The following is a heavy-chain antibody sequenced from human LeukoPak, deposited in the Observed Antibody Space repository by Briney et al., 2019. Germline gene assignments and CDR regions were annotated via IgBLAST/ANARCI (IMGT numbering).Heavy chain of an antibody. CDR3: ARGGYSSGWYRY. D-gene: IGHD6-19*01. V-gene: IGHV3-7*01. CDR2: IKQDGSEK. J-gene: IGHJ4*02. CDR1: GFTFSSYE. Sequence: QPGGSLRLSCAASGFTFSSYEMNWVRQAPGKGLEWVANIKQDGSEKYYVDSVKGRFTISRDNAKNSLYLQMNSLRAEDTAVYYCARGGYSSGWYRYWGQGTLVTVSS.